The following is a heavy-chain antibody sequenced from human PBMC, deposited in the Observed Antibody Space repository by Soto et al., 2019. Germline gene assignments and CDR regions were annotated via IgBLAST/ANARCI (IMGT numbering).Heavy chain of an antibody. D-gene: IGHD6-19*01. CDR1: GYTFTSYG. Sequence: GASVKVSCKASGYTFTSYGMSWVRQAPGQGLEWMGWISAYNGNTNYAQKLQGRVTMTTDTSTSTAYMELRSLRSDDTAVYYCARDDAVEAVAGTRFDPWGQGTLVTVSS. CDR3: ARDDAVEAVAGTRFDP. V-gene: IGHV1-18*01. J-gene: IGHJ5*02. CDR2: ISAYNGNT.